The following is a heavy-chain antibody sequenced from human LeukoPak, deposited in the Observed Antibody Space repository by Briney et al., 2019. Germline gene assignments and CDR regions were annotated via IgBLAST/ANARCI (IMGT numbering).Heavy chain of an antibody. V-gene: IGHV4-59*01. CDR1: GGSISSYY. D-gene: IGHD3-22*01. J-gene: IGHJ5*02. CDR3: ARYYYDSTGYYNGWFDP. Sequence: SETLSLTCTVSGGSISSYYWSWIRRPPGKGLEWIGYISYSGSTNYSPSLQSRVTVSVDTSKRRFSLKLSSVTAADTAVYYCARYYYDSTGYYNGWFDPWGQGTLVTVSS. CDR2: ISYSGST.